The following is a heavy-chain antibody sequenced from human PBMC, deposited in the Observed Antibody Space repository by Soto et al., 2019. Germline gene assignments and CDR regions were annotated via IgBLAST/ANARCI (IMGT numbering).Heavy chain of an antibody. CDR1: GFTFSRYA. D-gene: IGHD2-15*01. CDR3: AREDSVVAATYYYYGMDV. CDR2: ISYDGSNK. J-gene: IGHJ6*02. Sequence: GGSLRLSCADSGFTFSRYAMHWVRQAPGKGLEWVAVISYDGSNKYYADSVKGRFTISRDNSKNTLYLQMNSLRAEDTAVYYCAREDSVVAATYYYYGMDVWGQGTTVTVSS. V-gene: IGHV3-30-3*01.